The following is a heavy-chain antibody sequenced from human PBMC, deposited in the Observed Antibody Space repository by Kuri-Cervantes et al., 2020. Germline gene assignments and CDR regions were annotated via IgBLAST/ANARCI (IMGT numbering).Heavy chain of an antibody. V-gene: IGHV5-51*01. CDR3: ARHLKDCTNGVCPYYFDY. D-gene: IGHD2-8*01. CDR2: IYPGDSDT. Sequence: GESLKISCRVSGYSLTTYWIGWVRQMPGKGLEWMAIIYPGDSDTKYSPSFQGQVTISADKSISTAYLQWSSLQASDTAMYYCARHLKDCTNGVCPYYFDYWGQGTLVTVSS. J-gene: IGHJ4*02. CDR1: GYSLTTYW.